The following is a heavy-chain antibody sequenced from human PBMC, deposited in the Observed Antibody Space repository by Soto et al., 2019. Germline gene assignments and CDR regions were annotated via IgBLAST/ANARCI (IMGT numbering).Heavy chain of an antibody. CDR3: ARAPPGPSPRCDV. CDR2: RYYTGST. CDR1: GGSMSRGCQS. V-gene: IGHV4-30-2*01. J-gene: IGHJ6*02. Sequence: QVVLQESGPGLVKPSQTLSLTCAVSGGSMSRGCQSWIWILQPPGKGLDCLGFRYYTGSTYSNPSLTSLVTLAVDGAKNEFSPNMTSVTAPETALYFCARAPPGPSPRCDVWGQGTTVTVAS.